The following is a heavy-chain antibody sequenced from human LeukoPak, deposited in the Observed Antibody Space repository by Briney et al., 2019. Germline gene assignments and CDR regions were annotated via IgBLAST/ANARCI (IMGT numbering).Heavy chain of an antibody. CDR1: GFTFSSYG. J-gene: IGHJ3*02. CDR2: ISGSGGST. D-gene: IGHD6-19*01. CDR3: AKAIVGQWLVSAFDI. V-gene: IGHV3-23*01. Sequence: GGSLRLSCAASGFTFSSYGMSWVRQAPGKELEWVSAISGSGGSTYYADSVKGRFTISRDNSKNTLYLQMNSLRAEDTAVYYCAKAIVGQWLVSAFDIWGQGTMVTVSS.